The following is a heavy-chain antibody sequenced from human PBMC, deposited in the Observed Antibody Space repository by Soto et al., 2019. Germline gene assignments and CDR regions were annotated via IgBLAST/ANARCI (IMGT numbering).Heavy chain of an antibody. CDR1: GFTFTSAW. D-gene: IGHD3-22*01. Sequence: PGGSLRLSCAASGFTFTSAWMNWIRKAPGKGLEWVGRIKSKTEGGTTDYAAHVKGRFTLSRDDSENTLYLQMDSLKTEDTAVYYCALIRGHYYDSHYWGQGTLVTVSS. J-gene: IGHJ4*02. V-gene: IGHV3-15*07. CDR2: IKSKTEGGTT. CDR3: ALIRGHYYDSHY.